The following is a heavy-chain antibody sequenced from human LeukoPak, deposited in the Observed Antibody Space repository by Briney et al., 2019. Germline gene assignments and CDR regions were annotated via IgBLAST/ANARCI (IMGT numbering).Heavy chain of an antibody. D-gene: IGHD3-10*01. CDR3: ATHTMQNAFDI. Sequence: SETLSLTCTVSGGSISSGGYYWSWIRQHPGKGLEWFGYIYYSGSTYYNPSLKSRVTISVDTSKNQFSLKLSSVTAADTAVYYCATHTMQNAFDIWGQGTMVTVSS. CDR2: IYYSGST. CDR1: GGSISSGGYY. V-gene: IGHV4-31*03. J-gene: IGHJ3*02.